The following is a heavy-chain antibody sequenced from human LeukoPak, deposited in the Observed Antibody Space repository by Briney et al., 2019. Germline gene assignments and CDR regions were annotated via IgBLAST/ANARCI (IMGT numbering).Heavy chain of an antibody. V-gene: IGHV3-23*01. D-gene: IGHD2-2*01. J-gene: IGHJ4*02. Sequence: GGSLRLSCVASGFTFSTYAMSWVRQAPGKGLEWVSSISGSADSIYYADSVKGRFTISRDNSKNTLCLQMNSLRAEDTPMYYCARGLGYCTSTTCLLPFDYWGQGTLVTVSS. CDR2: ISGSADSI. CDR1: GFTFSTYA. CDR3: ARGLGYCTSTTCLLPFDY.